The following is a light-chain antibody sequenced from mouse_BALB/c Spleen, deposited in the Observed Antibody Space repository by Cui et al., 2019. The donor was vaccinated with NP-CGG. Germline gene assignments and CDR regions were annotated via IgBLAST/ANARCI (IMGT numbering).Light chain of an antibody. V-gene: IGLV1*01. CDR1: TGAGTSNNY. CDR3: ALWYSNHWV. Sequence: QADVTQESPPTTSPGETVTLTGRSSTGAGTSNNYANWVQEKPDHLFTGLIGGTNNRAPGVPARFSGSLIGDKAALTITGAQTEDEAIYFCALWYSNHWVFGGGTKLTVL. J-gene: IGLJ1*01. CDR2: GTN.